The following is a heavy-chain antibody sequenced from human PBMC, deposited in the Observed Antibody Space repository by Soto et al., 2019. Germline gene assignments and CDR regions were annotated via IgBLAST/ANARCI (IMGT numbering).Heavy chain of an antibody. Sequence: SETQSLTCTVSGGSISSYYWSWIRQPPGKGLEWIGYIFYRGSTNYNPSLKSRVTISVDTSKNQFSLKLSSVTAADTAMYYCAREAGVRYPFDPWGQGTLVTVSS. V-gene: IGHV4-59*01. J-gene: IGHJ5*02. CDR3: AREAGVRYPFDP. CDR1: GGSISSYY. CDR2: IFYRGST. D-gene: IGHD4-17*01.